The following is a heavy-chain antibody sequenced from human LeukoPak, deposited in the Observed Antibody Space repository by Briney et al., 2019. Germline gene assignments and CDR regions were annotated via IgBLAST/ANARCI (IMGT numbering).Heavy chain of an antibody. D-gene: IGHD3-16*01. Sequence: SQTLSLTCTVSGGSISSGGYYWSWIRQPPGKGLEWIGYIYHSGSTYYNPSLKSRVTISVDRSKSQFSLKLSSVTAADTAVYYCAITRMGYFDYWGQGTLVTVSS. CDR1: GGSISSGGYY. CDR2: IYHSGST. J-gene: IGHJ4*02. V-gene: IGHV4-30-2*01. CDR3: AITRMGYFDY.